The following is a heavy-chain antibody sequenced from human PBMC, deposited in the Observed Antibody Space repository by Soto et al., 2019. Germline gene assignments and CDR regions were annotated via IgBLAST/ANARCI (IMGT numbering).Heavy chain of an antibody. CDR2: ISGSGGST. J-gene: IGHJ6*03. CDR3: ARRQVVVPAATHYYYYMDV. CDR1: GFTFSSYA. D-gene: IGHD2-2*01. V-gene: IGHV3-23*01. Sequence: PGGSLRLSCAASGFTFSSYAMSWVRQAPGKGLEWVSAISGSGGSTYYADSVKGRFTISRDNSKNTLYLQMNSLRAEDTAVYYCARRQVVVPAATHYYYYMDVWGKGTTVTVSS.